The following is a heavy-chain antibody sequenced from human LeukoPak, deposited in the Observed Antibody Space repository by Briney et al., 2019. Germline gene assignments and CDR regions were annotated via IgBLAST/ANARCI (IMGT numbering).Heavy chain of an antibody. J-gene: IGHJ4*02. V-gene: IGHV1-69*01. CDR1: GGTFSSYA. CDR3: AGDSSGWVLY. D-gene: IGHD6-19*01. CDR2: IIPIFGTA. Sequence: GASVKVSCKASGGTFSSYAISWVRQAHGQGLEWMGGIIPIFGTANYAQKFQGRVTITADESTSTAYMELSSLRSEDTAVYYCAGDSSGWVLYWGQGTLVTVSS.